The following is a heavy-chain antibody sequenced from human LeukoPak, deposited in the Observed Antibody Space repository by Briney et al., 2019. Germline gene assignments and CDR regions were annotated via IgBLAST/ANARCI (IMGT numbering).Heavy chain of an antibody. V-gene: IGHV3-48*04. J-gene: IGHJ4*02. CDR1: GFAFSSYT. CDR3: ARDRGGSYSANY. D-gene: IGHD1-26*01. CDR2: ISSSSSTI. Sequence: GGSLRLSCAASGFAFSSYTMNWVRQAPGKGLEWVSFISSSSSTIYYADSVKGRFTISRDNAKNSLYLQMNSLRAEDTAVYYCARDRGGSYSANYWGQGPRVTVST.